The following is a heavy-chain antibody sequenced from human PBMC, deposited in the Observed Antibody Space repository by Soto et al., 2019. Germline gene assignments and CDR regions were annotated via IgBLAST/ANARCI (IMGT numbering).Heavy chain of an antibody. J-gene: IGHJ5*01. CDR3: GGDPVGSPGDS. CDR1: GDSVSSNNAA. Sequence: QVQLQQSGPGLVKPSQTLSLTCAISGDSVSSNNAAWNWIRQSPSRGLEWLGRTYYRSRWHIEYASSMRSRRTIDPDTSKDRFSLLLNSVTPEDTAVYYCGGDPVGSPGDSWGQGTLVTVSS. D-gene: IGHD1-26*01. CDR2: TYYRSRWHI. V-gene: IGHV6-1*01.